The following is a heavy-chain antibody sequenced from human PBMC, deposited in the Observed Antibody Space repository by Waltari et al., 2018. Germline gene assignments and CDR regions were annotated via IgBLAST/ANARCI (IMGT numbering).Heavy chain of an antibody. CDR3: ATKGVVLPATFDY. J-gene: IGHJ4*02. V-gene: IGHV1-2*02. CDR2: INPGSGIT. D-gene: IGHD2-15*01. Sequence: QVQLVQSGAELREPGASVKVSCKASGYRFTGPLIHWVRQAPGQGLEWMGWINPGSGITNYAQKFQGRVTMTRDTSISTAYVELSSLRIDDTAAYYCATKGVVLPATFDYWGQGTLVTVSS. CDR1: GYRFTGPL.